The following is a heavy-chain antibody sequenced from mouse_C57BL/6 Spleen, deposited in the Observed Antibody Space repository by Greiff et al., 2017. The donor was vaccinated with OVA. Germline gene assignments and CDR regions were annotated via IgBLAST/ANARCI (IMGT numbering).Heavy chain of an antibody. CDR3: ARDSSGSDAMDY. J-gene: IGHJ4*01. Sequence: VQLQQSGPVLVKPGASVKMSCKASGYTFTDYYMNWVKQSHGKSLEWIGVINPYNGGTSYNQKFKGKATLTVDKSSSTAYMELNSLTSEDSAVYYCARDSSGSDAMDYWGQGTSVTVSS. CDR2: INPYNGGT. CDR1: GYTFTDYY. D-gene: IGHD3-2*02. V-gene: IGHV1-19*01.